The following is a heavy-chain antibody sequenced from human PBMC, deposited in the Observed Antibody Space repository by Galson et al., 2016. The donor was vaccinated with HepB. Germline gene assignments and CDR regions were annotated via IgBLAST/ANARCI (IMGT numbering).Heavy chain of an antibody. CDR3: AGGGNLFDS. CDR2: IIPRFGRT. J-gene: IGHJ4*02. Sequence: SVKVSCKASAATFSTHAITWVRQAPGQGLEWMGVIIPRFGRTNYAQKFQGRLTMTADESTTTVFMELSRLGPDDTAVFYCAGGGNLFDSWGQGTLVTVSS. D-gene: IGHD4-23*01. V-gene: IGHV1-69*13. CDR1: AATFSTHA.